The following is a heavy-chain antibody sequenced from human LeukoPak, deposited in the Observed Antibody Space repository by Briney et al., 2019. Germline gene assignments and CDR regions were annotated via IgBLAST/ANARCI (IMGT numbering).Heavy chain of an antibody. CDR1: GFTFSSYW. J-gene: IGHJ4*02. CDR2: INNDGSST. CDR3: ACYGIAPPH. D-gene: IGHD2-15*01. Sequence: GGSLRLSCAASGFTFSSYWMHWVRQAPGKGLVWVSHINNDGSSTNYADSVRGRFTISRDNAKNTLYLQMNSLRTEDTAVYYCACYGIAPPHWGQGALVTVSS. V-gene: IGHV3-74*01.